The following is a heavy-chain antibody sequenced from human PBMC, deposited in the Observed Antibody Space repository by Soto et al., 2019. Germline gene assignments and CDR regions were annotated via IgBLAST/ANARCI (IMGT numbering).Heavy chain of an antibody. V-gene: IGHV1-8*01. CDR2: MNPNSGNT. CDR3: ARARTIYDYIWGSSRRAFDI. J-gene: IGHJ3*02. CDR1: GYTFTSYD. D-gene: IGHD3-16*01. Sequence: EASVKVSCTASGYTFTSYDINWVRQATGQGLERMGWMNPNSGNTGYAQKFQGRVTMTRNTSISTAYMELSSLRSEDTAVYYCARARTIYDYIWGSSRRAFDIWGQGTMVTVSS.